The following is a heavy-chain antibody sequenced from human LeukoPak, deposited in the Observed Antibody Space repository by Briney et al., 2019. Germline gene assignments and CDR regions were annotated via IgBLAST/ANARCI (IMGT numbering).Heavy chain of an antibody. J-gene: IGHJ5*02. V-gene: IGHV4-39*01. Sequence: PSETLSLTCTVSGGSVTSSTHYWAWIRQPPGKGLEWIGNILYSGTTYCNPSLKSRVTISVDTSKNQFSLKKSSVTAADTAVYYCARTPRIVVGVSGWFDPWGQGALVTVSS. CDR3: ARTPRIVVGVSGWFDP. D-gene: IGHD2-2*01. CDR2: ILYSGTT. CDR1: GGSVTSSTHY.